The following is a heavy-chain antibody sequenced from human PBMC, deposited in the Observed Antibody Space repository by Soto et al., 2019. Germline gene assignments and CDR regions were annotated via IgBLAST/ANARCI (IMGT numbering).Heavy chain of an antibody. D-gene: IGHD6-19*01. CDR3: ARVISSREEYFDY. V-gene: IGHV4-4*02. J-gene: IGHJ4*02. Sequence: QVQLQESGPGLVKPSGTLSLTCAVSGDSISDTKWWSWVRLPPGEGLEWIGEIYHSGSTNYNPSLQSRVSMSVDKAKNQFPLNLTSVTAADTAVYYCARVISSREEYFDYWGQGTLVTVSP. CDR1: GDSISDTKW. CDR2: IYHSGST.